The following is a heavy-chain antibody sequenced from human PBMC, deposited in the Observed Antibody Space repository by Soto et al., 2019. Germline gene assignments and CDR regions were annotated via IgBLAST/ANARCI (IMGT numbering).Heavy chain of an antibody. Sequence: PGVPLRLSWAASGCTFDDYGMSWVRQAPGKGLEWVSGINWNGGSTGYADSVKGRFTISRDNAKNSLYLQMNSLRAEDTALYHCARAPQGVAARPDRAFDIWGQGTMVTVSS. J-gene: IGHJ3*02. CDR3: ARAPQGVAARPDRAFDI. CDR1: GCTFDDYG. D-gene: IGHD6-6*01. CDR2: INWNGGST. V-gene: IGHV3-20*01.